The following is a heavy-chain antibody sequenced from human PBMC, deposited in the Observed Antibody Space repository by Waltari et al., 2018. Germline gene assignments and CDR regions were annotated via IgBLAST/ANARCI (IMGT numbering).Heavy chain of an antibody. CDR2: VHSSGRT. CDR3: ARDRGRGIYLDS. J-gene: IGHJ4*02. Sequence: QLHLQQSGPGLVKPSESLSLTCAVSGESMSSTDWWSWVRQSTGKGLEWIGQVHSSGRTNYNPSLASRVTISIDTSNNQFSLKMPSPTAADTAIYYCARDRGRGIYLDSWGQGTLVTVSP. CDR1: GESMSSTDW. V-gene: IGHV4-4*02. D-gene: IGHD2-15*01.